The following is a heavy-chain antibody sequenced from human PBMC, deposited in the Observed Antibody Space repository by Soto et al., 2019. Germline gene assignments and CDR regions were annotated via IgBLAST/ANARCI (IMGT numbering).Heavy chain of an antibody. CDR2: ISYDGSNK. V-gene: IGHV3-30*18. Sequence: PGGSLRLSCAASGFTFSSYGMHWVHQAPGKGLEWVAVISYDGSNKYYADSVKGRFTISRDNSKNTLYLQMNSLRAEDTAVYYCAKDVELGTTVGFYYYYGMDVWGQGTTVTVSS. CDR1: GFTFSSYG. J-gene: IGHJ6*02. D-gene: IGHD1-7*01. CDR3: AKDVELGTTVGFYYYYGMDV.